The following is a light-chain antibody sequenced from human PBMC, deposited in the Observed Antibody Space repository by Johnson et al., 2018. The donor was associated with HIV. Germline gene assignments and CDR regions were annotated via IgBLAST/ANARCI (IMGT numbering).Light chain of an antibody. CDR1: SSNIGNNY. Sequence: QSVLTQPPSVSAAPGQKVTISCSGSSSNIGNNYVSWYQQLPGTAPKLLIYENNKRPSGIPDRFSGSKSGTSATLGITGRQTGDEADYYCGTWDSSLSAHVFRTGTKVTVL. J-gene: IGLJ1*01. CDR2: ENN. CDR3: GTWDSSLSAHV. V-gene: IGLV1-51*02.